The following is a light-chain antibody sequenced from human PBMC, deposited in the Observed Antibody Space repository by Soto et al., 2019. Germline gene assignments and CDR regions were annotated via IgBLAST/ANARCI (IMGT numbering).Light chain of an antibody. CDR2: EVS. Sequence: QAVLTQPASVSGSPGQSITISCTGTSSDVGAYNYVSWYQHHPGKAPRLMIFEVSNRPSGVSDRFSGSKSGNTASLTISGLLAEDEADYYCSSYTSISTYVFGTGTKLIVL. J-gene: IGLJ1*01. CDR1: SSDVGAYNY. V-gene: IGLV2-14*01. CDR3: SSYTSISTYV.